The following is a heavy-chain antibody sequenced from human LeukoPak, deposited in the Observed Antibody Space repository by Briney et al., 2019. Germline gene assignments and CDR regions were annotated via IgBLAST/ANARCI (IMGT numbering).Heavy chain of an antibody. CDR2: IYYPEST. J-gene: IGHJ6*02. CDR3: LRHVSSGLHYYNGLDV. V-gene: IGHV4-39*01. Sequence: PSETLSLTCKVTGGSIGSHGFYWGWIRQPPGKGLEWIGSIYYPESTHYNPSLESRVTISVDTSKYQVSLTLSSVIATDTAIYYCLRHVSSGLHYYNGLDVWGQGTTVTVSS. CDR1: GGSIGSHGFY. D-gene: IGHD6-19*01.